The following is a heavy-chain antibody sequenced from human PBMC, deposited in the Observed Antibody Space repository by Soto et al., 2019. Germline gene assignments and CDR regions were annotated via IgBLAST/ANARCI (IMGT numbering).Heavy chain of an antibody. D-gene: IGHD6-13*01. V-gene: IGHV6-1*01. J-gene: IGHJ4*02. CDR3: ARDLVRRYSSSWYSSIDY. CDR2: TYYRSKWYN. CDR1: GDSVSSNSAA. Sequence: SQTLSLTCAISGDSVSSNSAAWNWIRQSPSRGLEWLGRTYYRSKWYNDYAVSVKSRITINPEPSKNQFSLQLNSVTPEDTAVYYCARDLVRRYSSSWYSSIDYWGQGTLVTVSS.